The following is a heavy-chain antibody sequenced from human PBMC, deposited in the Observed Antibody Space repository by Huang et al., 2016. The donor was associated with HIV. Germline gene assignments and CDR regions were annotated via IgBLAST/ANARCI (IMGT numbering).Heavy chain of an antibody. CDR3: AKDLGGQWPYYFDY. V-gene: IGHV3-30*02. J-gene: IGHJ4*02. CDR1: GVTFSTYG. Sequence: QVQLVESGGGVVQPGGSLRLSCSASGVTFSTYGMHWVRKAPGKGLEWGAFIRYDVSDKYHADSVKGRFTISRDNSKNTFYLQMSSLRTEDTAVYYCAKDLGGQWPYYFDYWGQGTLVTVSS. CDR2: IRYDVSDK. D-gene: IGHD6-19*01.